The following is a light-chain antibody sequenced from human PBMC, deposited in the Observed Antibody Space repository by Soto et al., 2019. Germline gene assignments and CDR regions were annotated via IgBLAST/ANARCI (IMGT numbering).Light chain of an antibody. Sequence: QSALTQPASVSGSPGQSITISCTGTSSDVGGYNYVSWYQQHPGKAPKLMIYEVSNRPSGVSNRFSGSKSGNTASLTISGLQAEDEADYYGSSYTTLSTLEVFGGGTKLTVL. J-gene: IGLJ3*02. CDR1: SSDVGGYNY. V-gene: IGLV2-14*01. CDR3: SSYTTLSTLEV. CDR2: EVS.